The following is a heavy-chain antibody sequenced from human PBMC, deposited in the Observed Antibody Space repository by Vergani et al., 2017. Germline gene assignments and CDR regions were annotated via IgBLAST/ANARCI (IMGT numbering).Heavy chain of an antibody. CDR3: AHSRAPYCSGSSCYYYYGMDV. Sequence: QITLKESGPTLVKPTQTLTLTCTFSGFSLSTSGVGVGWIRQPPGKALEWLALIYWNDDKRYSPSLKSRLTITKDTSKNQVVLTMTNMDPVDTATYYCAHSRAPYCSGSSCYYYYGMDVWGQGTTVTVSS. CDR2: IYWNDDK. CDR1: GFSLSTSGVG. J-gene: IGHJ6*02. D-gene: IGHD2-15*01. V-gene: IGHV2-5*01.